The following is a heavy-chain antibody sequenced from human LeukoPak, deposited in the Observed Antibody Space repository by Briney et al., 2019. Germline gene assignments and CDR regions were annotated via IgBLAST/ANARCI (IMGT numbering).Heavy chain of an antibody. CDR3: LGGAVAGN. CDR1: GFTFSSYA. J-gene: IGHJ4*02. D-gene: IGHD6-19*01. V-gene: IGHV3-30-3*01. Sequence: GGSLRLSCAASGFTFSSYAMHWVRQAPGKGLEWVAVISYDGSNKYYADSVKGRFTISRDNSKNTLYLQMDSLRAEDTAVYYCLGGAVAGNWGQGTLVTVSS. CDR2: ISYDGSNK.